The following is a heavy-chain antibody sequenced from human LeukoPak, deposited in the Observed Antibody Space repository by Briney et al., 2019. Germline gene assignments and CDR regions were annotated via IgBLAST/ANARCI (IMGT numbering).Heavy chain of an antibody. J-gene: IGHJ5*02. V-gene: IGHV3-48*03. Sequence: GGSLRLSCAASGFTFTSYEMNWVRQAPGKGLEWVSYISSSSSYTNYADSVKGRFTISRDNAKNSLYLQMNSLRAEDTAVYYCARDTTDYYGSGSYFDPWGQGTLVTVSS. CDR3: ARDTTDYYGSGSYFDP. CDR1: GFTFTSYE. D-gene: IGHD3-10*01. CDR2: ISSSSSYT.